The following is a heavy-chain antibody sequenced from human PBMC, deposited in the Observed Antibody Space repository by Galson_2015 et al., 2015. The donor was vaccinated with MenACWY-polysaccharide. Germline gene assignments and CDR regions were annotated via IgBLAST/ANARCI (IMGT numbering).Heavy chain of an antibody. CDR1: GGAFDSHG. J-gene: IGHJ4*02. CDR2: IIPLLDKP. Sequence: SVKVSCKASGGAFDSHGITWLRQAPGQGLEWVGRIIPLLDKPNYAQNIQDRVTITADKSTSTVYMELSSLRSEDTAVYYCTRADCSGRTCYFAYWGQGTLVTVSS. V-gene: IGHV1-69*04. CDR3: TRADCSGRTCYFAY. D-gene: IGHD2-15*01.